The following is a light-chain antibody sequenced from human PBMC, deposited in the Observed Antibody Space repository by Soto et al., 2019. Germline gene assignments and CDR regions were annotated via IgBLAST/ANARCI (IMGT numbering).Light chain of an antibody. V-gene: IGKV3-20*01. Sequence: EVVLTQSPGTLSLSPGERATLSCRASQSFNSIYLAWYQQKPGQAPRLLIYGASSRATGIPDRFSGSGSVTDFTLTISRLEPEDFAVYYCQQYGSSPPITFAQGTRLAIK. CDR3: QQYGSSPPIT. J-gene: IGKJ5*01. CDR1: QSFNSIY. CDR2: GAS.